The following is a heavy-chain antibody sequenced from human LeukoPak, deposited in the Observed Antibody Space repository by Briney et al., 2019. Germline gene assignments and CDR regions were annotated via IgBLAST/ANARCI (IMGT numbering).Heavy chain of an antibody. CDR3: ARDSEATDSYYYYYYMDV. Sequence: SETLSLTCAVSGGSISSSNWWSWVRQPPGKGLEWIGEIYHSGSTNYNPSLKSRVTISVDKSKNQFSLKLSSVTAADTAVYYCARDSEATDSYYYYYYMDVWGKGTTVTVSS. CDR1: GGSISSSNW. CDR2: IYHSGST. J-gene: IGHJ6*03. D-gene: IGHD1-26*01. V-gene: IGHV4-4*02.